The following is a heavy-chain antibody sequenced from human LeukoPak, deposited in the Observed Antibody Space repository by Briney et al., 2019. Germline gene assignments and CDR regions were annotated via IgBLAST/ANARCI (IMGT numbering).Heavy chain of an antibody. Sequence: GGSLRPSCAASGFTFSSYWMSWVRQAPGKGLEWVANIKQDGSEKYYVDSVKGRFTISRDNAKNSLYLQMNSLRAEDTAVYYCARDAIVVVVAATYYYYGMDVWGQGTTVTVFS. CDR3: ARDAIVVVVAATYYYYGMDV. V-gene: IGHV3-7*01. CDR1: GFTFSSYW. J-gene: IGHJ6*02. CDR2: IKQDGSEK. D-gene: IGHD2-15*01.